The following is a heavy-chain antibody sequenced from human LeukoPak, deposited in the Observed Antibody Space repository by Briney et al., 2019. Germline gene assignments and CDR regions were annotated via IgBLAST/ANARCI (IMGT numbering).Heavy chain of an antibody. CDR2: INHSGST. V-gene: IGHV4-34*01. J-gene: IGHJ4*02. Sequence: SETLSLTCAVYGGSFSGYYWSWIRQPPGKGLEWIGEINHSGSTNYNPSLKSRVTISVDTSKNQFSLKLSSVTAADTAVYYCARDRGSYPYYFDYWGKGTLVTVSS. CDR1: GGSFSGYY. D-gene: IGHD1-26*01. CDR3: ARDRGSYPYYFDY.